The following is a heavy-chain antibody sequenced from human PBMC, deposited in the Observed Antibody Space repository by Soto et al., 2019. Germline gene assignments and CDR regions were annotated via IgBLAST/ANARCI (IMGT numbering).Heavy chain of an antibody. Sequence: QVQLQQWRAGLLKPSETLSLTCAVYGGSFSGYYWSWIRQPPGKGLERIGQINHRGSTHYNPSLKRRVTISIDTSKNQFSQRLSSVTAADTAVSSCARGGGITIFGVGMWEALAYWGQGTLVTVSS. CDR2: INHRGST. J-gene: IGHJ4*02. V-gene: IGHV4-34*02. CDR1: GGSFSGYY. D-gene: IGHD3-3*01. CDR3: ARGGGITIFGVGMWEALAY.